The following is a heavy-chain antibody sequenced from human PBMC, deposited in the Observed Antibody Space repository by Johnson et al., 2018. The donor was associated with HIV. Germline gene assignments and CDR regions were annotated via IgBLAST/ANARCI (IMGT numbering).Heavy chain of an antibody. Sequence: VQLVESGGGVVRPGGSLRVSCAASGFIVSSNCMTWVRQAPGKGLEWVSVIYSGGSTYYVDSVKGRFTISRDNSKNTLYLQMNSLRAEDTAVYYCAKDFVTHGAFDIWGQGTMVTVSS. CDR3: AKDFVTHGAFDI. CDR2: IYSGGST. CDR1: GFIVSSNC. J-gene: IGHJ3*02. V-gene: IGHV3-53*01. D-gene: IGHD2-21*01.